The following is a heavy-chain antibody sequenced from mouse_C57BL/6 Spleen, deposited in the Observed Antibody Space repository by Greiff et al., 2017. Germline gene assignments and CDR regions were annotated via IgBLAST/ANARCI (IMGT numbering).Heavy chain of an antibody. V-gene: IGHV5-17*01. CDR2: ISSGSSTI. CDR1: GFTFSDYG. CDR3: ARNYYGSSYVDY. Sequence: EVKVVESGGGLVKPGGSLKLSCAASGFTFSDYGMHWVRQAPEKGLEWVAYISSGSSTIYYADTVKGRFNISRDNAKNTLFLQMTSLRSEDTAMYYCARNYYGSSYVDYWGQGTTLTVSS. J-gene: IGHJ2*01. D-gene: IGHD1-1*01.